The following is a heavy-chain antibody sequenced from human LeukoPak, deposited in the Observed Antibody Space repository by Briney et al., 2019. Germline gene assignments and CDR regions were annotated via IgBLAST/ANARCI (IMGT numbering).Heavy chain of an antibody. CDR1: GGSFSGYY. Sequence: SETLSLTCTVSGGSFSGYYWSWIRQPPGKGLEWIGEINHSGSTNYNPSLKSRVTISVDTSKNQFSLKVTSVTAADSAVYYCARGPRYSYGRGRYYYYMDVWDKGTTVTVSS. D-gene: IGHD5-18*01. CDR3: ARGPRYSYGRGRYYYYMDV. V-gene: IGHV4-34*01. CDR2: INHSGST. J-gene: IGHJ6*03.